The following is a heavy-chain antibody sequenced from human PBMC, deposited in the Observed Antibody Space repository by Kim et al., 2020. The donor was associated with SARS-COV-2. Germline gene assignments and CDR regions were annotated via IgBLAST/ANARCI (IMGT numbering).Heavy chain of an antibody. V-gene: IGHV4-39*01. J-gene: IGHJ5*02. D-gene: IGHD6-13*01. Sequence: NPSLKSRVTISVETSKNQFSLKLSSVTAADTAVYYCARQGIAAAHNWFDPWGQGTLVTVSS. CDR3: ARQGIAAAHNWFDP.